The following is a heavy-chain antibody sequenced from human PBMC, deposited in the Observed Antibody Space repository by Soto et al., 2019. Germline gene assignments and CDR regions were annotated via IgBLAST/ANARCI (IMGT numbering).Heavy chain of an antibody. Sequence: QVQLQESGPGLVKPPQTLSLTCTVSGGSISSGGYYWSWIRQHPGKGLEWIGYIYYTGSTYYNPSLRSRVTISVDTSKNQFSLKLSSVTAADTAVYYCARAGYSYPPQFYFDNWGQGTLVTVSS. J-gene: IGHJ4*02. CDR1: GGSISSGGYY. CDR2: IYYTGST. D-gene: IGHD5-18*01. V-gene: IGHV4-31*03. CDR3: ARAGYSYPPQFYFDN.